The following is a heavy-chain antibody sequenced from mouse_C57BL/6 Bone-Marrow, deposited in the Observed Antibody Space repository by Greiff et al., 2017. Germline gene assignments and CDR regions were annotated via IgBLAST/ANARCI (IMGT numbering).Heavy chain of an antibody. CDR3: GGSKNWDSWFAY. D-gene: IGHD4-1*01. CDR2: INPGSGGT. Sequence: QVQLQQSGAELVRPGTSVKVSCKASGYAFTNYLIEWVKQRPGQGLEWIGVINPGSGGTNYNEKFKGKATLTADKSSSTAYMQLSSLTSEDSAVYCCGGSKNWDSWFAYWGQGTLVTVSA. CDR1: GYAFTNYL. V-gene: IGHV1-54*01. J-gene: IGHJ3*01.